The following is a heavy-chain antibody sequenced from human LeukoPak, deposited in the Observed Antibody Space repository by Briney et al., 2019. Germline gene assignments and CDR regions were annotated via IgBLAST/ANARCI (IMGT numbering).Heavy chain of an antibody. CDR2: ISSSSSYI. CDR1: GFTFSSYE. V-gene: IGHV3-21*01. CDR3: ARDDSSGWYK. Sequence: GGSLRLSCAASGFTFSSYEVNWVRQAPGKGLEWVSSISSSSSYIYYADSVKGRFTISRDNAKDSLYLQMNSLRAEDTAVYYCARDDSSGWYKWGQGTLVTVSS. D-gene: IGHD6-19*01. J-gene: IGHJ4*02.